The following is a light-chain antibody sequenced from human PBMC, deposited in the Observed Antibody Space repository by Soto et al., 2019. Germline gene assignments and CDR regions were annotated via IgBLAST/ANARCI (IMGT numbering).Light chain of an antibody. CDR2: AAS. J-gene: IGKJ3*01. CDR3: QQYNDSPLT. CDR1: QSVSSSY. Sequence: EIVLTQSPGTLSLSPGDRATLSCRASQSVSSSYLAWYQQKPGQTPRLLIYAASTRDTDIPDRFNGSGSGTDFALTISRLEPEDFALYYCQQYNDSPLTFGPGTKVDIK. V-gene: IGKV3-20*01.